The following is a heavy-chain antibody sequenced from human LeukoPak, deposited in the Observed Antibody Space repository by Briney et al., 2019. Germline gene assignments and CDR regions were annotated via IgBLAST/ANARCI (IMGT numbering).Heavy chain of an antibody. J-gene: IGHJ5*02. CDR2: IIPIFGTA. CDR1: GGTFSSYA. CDR3: ARDGGSDSSGWFPNWFDP. Sequence: SVKVSCKASGGTFSSYAISWVRQAPGQGPEWMGGIIPIFGTANYAQKFQGRVTITADESTSTAYMELSSLRSEDTAVYYCARDGGSDSSGWFPNWFDPWGQGTLVTVSS. D-gene: IGHD6-19*01. V-gene: IGHV1-69*13.